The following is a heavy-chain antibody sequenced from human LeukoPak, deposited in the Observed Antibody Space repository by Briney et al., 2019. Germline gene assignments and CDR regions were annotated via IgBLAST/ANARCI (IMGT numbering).Heavy chain of an antibody. J-gene: IGHJ4*02. CDR1: GYTFTNFD. D-gene: IGHD6-13*01. V-gene: IGHV1-8*01. Sequence: ASVKVSCKASGYTFTNFDINWGRQAPGQGLEWMGWMNPVSGNAGSAQKFQGRVTLTRDTSISTAYMELSSLRSDDTAFYYCARAPMGAAALYWGQGTLVTVSS. CDR3: ARAPMGAAALY. CDR2: MNPVSGNA.